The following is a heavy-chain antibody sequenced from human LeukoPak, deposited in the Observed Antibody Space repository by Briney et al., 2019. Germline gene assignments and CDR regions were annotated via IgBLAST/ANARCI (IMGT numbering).Heavy chain of an antibody. J-gene: IGHJ4*02. CDR3: TTAGGSGGDGYFDY. CDR2: TKSKTDGGTT. D-gene: IGHD3-16*01. CDR1: GFTFSNAW. V-gene: IGHV3-15*01. Sequence: GESLRLSCAASGFTFSNAWMSWVRQAQGQGLEWVGRTKSKTDGGTTDYAAPVKGRFTISRDDSKNTLYLQMNSQKTADTAVYYCTTAGGSGGDGYFDYWGQGTLVTVSS.